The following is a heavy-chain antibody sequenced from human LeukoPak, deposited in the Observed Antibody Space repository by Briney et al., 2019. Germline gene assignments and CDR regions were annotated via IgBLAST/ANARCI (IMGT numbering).Heavy chain of an antibody. CDR1: GFTFSSYS. Sequence: PGGSLRLSCAASGFTFSSYSMNWVRQAPGKGLEWVSSISSSSSYIYYADSVKGRFTISRDNAKNSLYLQMNSLRAEDTAVYYCARDRYGRNYNAFDIRGQGTMVTVSS. CDR2: ISSSSSYI. V-gene: IGHV3-21*01. J-gene: IGHJ3*02. D-gene: IGHD4-11*01. CDR3: ARDRYGRNYNAFDI.